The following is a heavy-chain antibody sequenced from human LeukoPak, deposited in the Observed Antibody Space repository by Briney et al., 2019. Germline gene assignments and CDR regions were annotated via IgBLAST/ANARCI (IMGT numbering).Heavy chain of an antibody. V-gene: IGHV3-23*01. CDR1: GFAFSSYA. D-gene: IGHD3-10*01. CDR2: ISGSGGST. J-gene: IGHJ4*02. CDR3: AKDPHYYGSGSFDY. Sequence: GGSLRLSCAASGFAFSSYAMSWVRQAPGKGLEWASAISGSGGSTYYADSVKGRFTISRDNSKNTLYLQMNSLRAEDTAVYYCAKDPHYYGSGSFDYWGQGTLVTVSS.